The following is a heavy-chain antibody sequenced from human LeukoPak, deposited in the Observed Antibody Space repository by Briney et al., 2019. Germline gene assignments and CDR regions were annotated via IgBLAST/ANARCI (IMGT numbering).Heavy chain of an antibody. CDR2: INPNSAGK. D-gene: IGHD1-1*01. CDR1: GYTFTAYY. Sequence: AAGKVSCKASGYTFTAYYIHWVRQAPGQGLEWMGWINPNSAGKNYAQKFQGRVTMTRDTSISSSYMELSSLTSDDAAVYYCARALYNWNDVGYDYWGQGTLVTVSS. J-gene: IGHJ4*02. V-gene: IGHV1-2*02. CDR3: ARALYNWNDVGYDY.